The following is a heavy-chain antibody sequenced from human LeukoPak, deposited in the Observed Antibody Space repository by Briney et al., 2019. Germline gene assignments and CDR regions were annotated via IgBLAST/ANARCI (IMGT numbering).Heavy chain of an antibody. Sequence: GGSLRLSCAASGFTFTSYAMSWVRQAPGKGLEWVSAISGSGGSTYYADSVKGRFTISRDNSKNTLYLQMNSLRAEDTAVYYCAKGGAGQLVNWFDPWGQGTLVTVSS. CDR2: ISGSGGST. CDR3: AKGGAGQLVNWFDP. J-gene: IGHJ5*02. D-gene: IGHD6-13*01. CDR1: GFTFTSYA. V-gene: IGHV3-23*01.